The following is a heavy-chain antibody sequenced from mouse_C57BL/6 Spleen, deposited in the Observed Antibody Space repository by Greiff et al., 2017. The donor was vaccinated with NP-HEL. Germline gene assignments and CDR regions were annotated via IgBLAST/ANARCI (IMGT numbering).Heavy chain of an antibody. Sequence: QVQLQQPGAELVKPGASVKVSCKASGYTFTSYWMHWVKPTPGQGLEWIGRIHPSDSDTNYTQKFKGKATLTVAKSSSTADMQLSSLTSEDSAVYYCASYYDGSSYWYFEVWGTGTTVTVSS. CDR3: ASYYDGSSYWYFEV. CDR2: IHPSDSDT. V-gene: IGHV1-74*01. CDR1: GYTFTSYW. D-gene: IGHD1-1*01. J-gene: IGHJ1*03.